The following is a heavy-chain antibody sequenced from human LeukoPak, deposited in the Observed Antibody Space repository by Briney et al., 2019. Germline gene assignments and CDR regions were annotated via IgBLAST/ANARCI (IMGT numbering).Heavy chain of an antibody. CDR3: AESLVWGSYHIDY. CDR1: GGSFSGYY. CDR2: IYYSGST. V-gene: IGHV4-59*01. D-gene: IGHD3-16*02. J-gene: IGHJ4*02. Sequence: KPSETLSLTCAVYGGSFSGYYWSWIRQPPGKGLEWIGYIYYSGSTNYNPSLKSRVTISVDTSKNQFSLKLSSVTAADTAVYYCAESLVWGSYHIDYWGQGTLVTVSS.